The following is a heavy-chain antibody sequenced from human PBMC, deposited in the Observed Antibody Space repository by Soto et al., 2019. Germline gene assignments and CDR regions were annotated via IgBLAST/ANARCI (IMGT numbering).Heavy chain of an antibody. D-gene: IGHD4-17*01. CDR1: GLTISGK. V-gene: IGHV3-30*03. Sequence: VQLVDSGGGLIQPGESLRLYCAAFGLTISGKKYVAWVRQAPGQGLEWVAVISYDGSNKYYADSVKGRFTISRDNSKSPMYLQMNSLCAEDTAVYHCARDQVKGTMTILWGQGTLVTVSS. CDR2: ISYDGSNK. J-gene: IGHJ4*02. CDR3: ARDQVKGTMTIL.